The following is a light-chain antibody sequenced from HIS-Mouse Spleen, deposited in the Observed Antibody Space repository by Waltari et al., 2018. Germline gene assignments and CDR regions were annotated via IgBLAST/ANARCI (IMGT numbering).Light chain of an antibody. J-gene: IGLJ2*01. CDR3: CSYAGSYTFVV. V-gene: IGLV2-11*01. Sequence: QSALTQPRSVSGSPGQPVTISCTGTSSDVGGYNHVSWYQQHPGKAPKPMIYDVSKRPSGVPDRFSGSKSGNTASLTISGLQAEDEADYYCCSYAGSYTFVVFGGGTKLTVL. CDR2: DVS. CDR1: SSDVGGYNH.